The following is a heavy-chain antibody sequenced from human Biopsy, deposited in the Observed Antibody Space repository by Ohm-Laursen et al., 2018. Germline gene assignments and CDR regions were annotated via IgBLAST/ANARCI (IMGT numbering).Heavy chain of an antibody. V-gene: IGHV3-74*01. J-gene: IGHJ4*02. CDR1: EFIFSRFW. D-gene: IGHD3-10*01. Sequence: SLRLSCAASEFIFSRFWMYWVRQAPGKGLVWVSRINSDGSSTNYADAVKGRFTISRDNAKNTVFLQMNSLRAEDTAVYYCMTTTGAGSYGTYWGPGTLVTVFS. CDR3: MTTTGAGSYGTY. CDR2: INSDGSST.